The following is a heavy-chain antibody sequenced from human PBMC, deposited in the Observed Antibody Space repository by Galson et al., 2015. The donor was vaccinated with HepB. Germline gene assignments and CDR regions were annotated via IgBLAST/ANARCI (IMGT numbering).Heavy chain of an antibody. Sequence: ILSLTCTVSGGSISSGGYYWSWIRQHPGKGLEWIGYIYYSGSTYYNPSLKSRVTISVDTSKNQFSLKLSSVTAADTAVYYCARDPAERYCSSTSCYGVGWFDPWGQGTLVTVSS. J-gene: IGHJ5*02. D-gene: IGHD2-2*01. CDR1: GGSISSGGYY. CDR2: IYYSGST. V-gene: IGHV4-31*03. CDR3: ARDPAERYCSSTSCYGVGWFDP.